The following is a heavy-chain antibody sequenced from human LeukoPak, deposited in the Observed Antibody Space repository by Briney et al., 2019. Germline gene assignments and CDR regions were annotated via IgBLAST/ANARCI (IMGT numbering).Heavy chain of an antibody. CDR2: INPSGGST. CDR3: ARALRSSGWSYYFDY. J-gene: IGHJ4*02. CDR1: GYTFTSYY. V-gene: IGHV1-46*01. Sequence: GASVKVSCKASGYTFTSYYMHWVRQAPGQGLEWMGIINPSGGSTSYAQKFQGRVTMTRDTSTSTVYMELSSLRSEDTAVYYCARALRSSGWSYYFDYWGQGTLVTVSS. D-gene: IGHD6-19*01.